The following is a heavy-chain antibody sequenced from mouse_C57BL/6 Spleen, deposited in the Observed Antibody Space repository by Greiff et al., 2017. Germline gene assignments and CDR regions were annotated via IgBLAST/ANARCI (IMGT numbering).Heavy chain of an antibody. D-gene: IGHD1-1*01. CDR1: GFTFSDYG. V-gene: IGHV5-17*01. CDR3: ARGDYGSSYYFDY. Sequence: EVHLVESGGGLVKPGGSLKLSCAASGFTFSDYGMHWVRQAPEKGLEWVAYISSGSSTIYYADTVKGRFTISRDNAKNTLFLQMTSLRSEDTAMYYCARGDYGSSYYFDYWGQGTTLTVSS. J-gene: IGHJ2*01. CDR2: ISSGSSTI.